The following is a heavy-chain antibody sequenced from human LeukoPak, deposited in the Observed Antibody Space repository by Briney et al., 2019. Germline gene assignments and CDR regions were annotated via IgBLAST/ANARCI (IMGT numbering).Heavy chain of an antibody. CDR2: ISAYNGNT. CDR3: ARMAEDDYGDYGY. D-gene: IGHD4-17*01. Sequence: ASVKLSRNASGYTFTGYGISCERQAPRQRLEWMRWISAYNGNTNYTQKLQGRVTMTTDTSTSTAYMDLRSLRSDDRAVYYCARMAEDDYGDYGYWGQGTIVTVSP. CDR1: GYTFTGYG. J-gene: IGHJ4*02. V-gene: IGHV1-18*04.